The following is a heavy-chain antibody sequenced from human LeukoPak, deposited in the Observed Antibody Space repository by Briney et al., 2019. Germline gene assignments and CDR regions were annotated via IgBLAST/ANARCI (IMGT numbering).Heavy chain of an antibody. CDR2: IYYSGST. V-gene: IGHV4-59*01. CDR1: GGSISSYY. J-gene: IGHJ5*02. CDR3: AAAVGWFDP. Sequence: PSETLSLTCTVSGGSISSYYWSWIRQPPGKGLEWIGYIYYSGSTNYNPSLKSRVAISVDTSKNQFSLKLSSVTAADTAVYYCAAAVGWFDPWGQGTLVTVSS. D-gene: IGHD2-15*01.